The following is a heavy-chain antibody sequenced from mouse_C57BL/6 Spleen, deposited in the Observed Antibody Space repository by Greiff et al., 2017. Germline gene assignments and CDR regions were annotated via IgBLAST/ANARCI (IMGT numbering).Heavy chain of an antibody. J-gene: IGHJ4*01. CDR2: IDPSDSYT. D-gene: IGHD4-1*01. V-gene: IGHV1-69*01. CDR1: GYTFTSYW. CDR3: ARYTGTWAMDY. Sequence: QVQLQQSGAELVMPGASVKLSCKASGYTFTSYWMHWVKQRPGQGLEWIGEIDPSDSYTNYNQKFKGKSTLTVDKSSSTAYMQLSSLTSEDSAVDYCARYTGTWAMDYWGQGTSVTVSS.